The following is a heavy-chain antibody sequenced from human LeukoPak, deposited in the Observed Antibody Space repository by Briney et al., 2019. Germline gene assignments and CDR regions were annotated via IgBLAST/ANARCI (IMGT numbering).Heavy chain of an antibody. CDR3: ARGYSSPYYYDSSGYLAFDI. V-gene: IGHV4-59*01. D-gene: IGHD3-22*01. J-gene: IGHJ3*02. CDR1: GGSISSYY. Sequence: SETLSLTCTVSGGSISSYYWSWIRQPPGKALEWIGYIYYSGSTNYNPSLKSRVTISADTSKNQFSLKLSSVTAADTAVYYCARGYSSPYYYDSSGYLAFDIWGQGTMVTVSS. CDR2: IYYSGST.